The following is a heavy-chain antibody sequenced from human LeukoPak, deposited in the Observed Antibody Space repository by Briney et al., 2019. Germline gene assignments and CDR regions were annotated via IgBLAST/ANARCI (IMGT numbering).Heavy chain of an antibody. V-gene: IGHV1-46*01. CDR2: INPSGGST. J-gene: IGHJ4*02. Sequence: ASVKVSCKASGHTFTSYSMHWMRQAPGQGLEWMGIINPSGGSTSYAQKFQGRVTMTRDTSTSTVYMELSSLRSEDTAVYYCARPPDSGRYAYYFDYWGQGTLVTVSS. CDR1: GHTFTSYS. CDR3: ARPPDSGRYAYYFDY. D-gene: IGHD1-26*01.